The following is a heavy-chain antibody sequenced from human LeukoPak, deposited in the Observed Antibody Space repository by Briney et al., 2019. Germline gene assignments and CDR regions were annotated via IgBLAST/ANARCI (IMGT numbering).Heavy chain of an antibody. CDR1: GGSITSYY. D-gene: IGHD5-24*01. Sequence: KSSETLSLTCTVSGGSITSYYWSWIRQPPGKGLEWIGYIYYRGSTNYNPSLKSRVTIAVDTSKNQFSLKLSSVTAADTAVYYCARGRDGYNFHPDYWGQGTLVTVSS. CDR3: ARGRDGYNFHPDY. V-gene: IGHV4-59*01. CDR2: IYYRGST. J-gene: IGHJ4*02.